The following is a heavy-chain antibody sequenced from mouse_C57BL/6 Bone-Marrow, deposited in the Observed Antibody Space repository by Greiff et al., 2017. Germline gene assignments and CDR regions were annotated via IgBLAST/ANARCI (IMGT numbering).Heavy chain of an antibody. CDR1: GYAFSSSW. V-gene: IGHV1-82*01. D-gene: IGHD3-3*01. J-gene: IGHJ3*01. Sequence: QLQQSGPELVKPGASVKISCKASGYAFSSSWMNWVKQRPGKGLEWIGRIYPGDGDTNYNGKFKGKATLTADKSSSTAYMQLSSLTSEDSAVYFCARTGLVVAYWGQGTLVTVSA. CDR3: ARTGLVVAY. CDR2: IYPGDGDT.